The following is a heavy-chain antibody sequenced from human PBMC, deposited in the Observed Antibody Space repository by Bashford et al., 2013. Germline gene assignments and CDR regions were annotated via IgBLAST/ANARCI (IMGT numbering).Heavy chain of an antibody. CDR3: ARGGQWPSS. V-gene: IGHV3-7*03. CDR1: GFTFSSYW. D-gene: IGHD6-19*01. J-gene: IGHJ5*02. Sequence: GGSLRLSCAASGFTFSSYWMTWFRQAPGKGLEWVANIKQDGSEKYYVDSVEGRFTISRDNAENSLYLQMNSLRAADTALYYCARGGQWPSSWGQGTLVTVSS. CDR2: IKQDGSEK.